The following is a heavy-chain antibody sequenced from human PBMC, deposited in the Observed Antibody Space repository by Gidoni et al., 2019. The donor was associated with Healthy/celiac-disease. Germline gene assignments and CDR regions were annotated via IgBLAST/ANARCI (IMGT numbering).Heavy chain of an antibody. V-gene: IGHV4-59*01. CDR3: ARTGTAAGVDY. J-gene: IGHJ4*02. D-gene: IGHD3-10*01. CDR2: IYYSGST. CDR1: GGSISSYY. Sequence: QVQLQESGTGLVKPSETLSLTCTVSGGSISSYYWSWIRQPPGKGLEWIGYIYYSGSTNYNPSLKSRVTISVDTSKNQFSLKLSSVTAADTAVYYCARTGTAAGVDYWGQGTLVTVSS.